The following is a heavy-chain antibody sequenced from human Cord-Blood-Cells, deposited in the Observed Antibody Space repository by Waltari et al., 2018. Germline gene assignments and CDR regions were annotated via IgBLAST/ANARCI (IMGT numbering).Heavy chain of an antibody. CDR2: INHSGST. D-gene: IGHD1-20*01. J-gene: IGHJ4*02. V-gene: IGHV4-34*01. Sequence: QVQLPQWGAGLLKPSETLSLTCAVYGGSFSGYYWSWISQPPGKGLEWIGEINHSGSTNYNPSLKSRVTISVDTSKNQFSLKLSSVTAADTAVYYCARGLYNWNDAPFDYWGQGTLVTVSS. CDR3: ARGLYNWNDAPFDY. CDR1: GGSFSGYY.